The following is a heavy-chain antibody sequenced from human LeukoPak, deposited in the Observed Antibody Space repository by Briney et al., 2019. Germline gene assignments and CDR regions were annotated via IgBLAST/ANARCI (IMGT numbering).Heavy chain of an antibody. Sequence: ASVKVSCKASGYTFTGYYMHWVRQAPGQGLEWMGWINPNSGGTNYAQRFQGRVTMTRDTSISTAYMELSRLRSDDTAVYYCARDLLFIDTPNGWLDYWGQGTLVTVSS. CDR1: GYTFTGYY. J-gene: IGHJ4*02. CDR2: INPNSGGT. CDR3: ARDLLFIDTPNGWLDY. D-gene: IGHD6-19*01. V-gene: IGHV1-2*02.